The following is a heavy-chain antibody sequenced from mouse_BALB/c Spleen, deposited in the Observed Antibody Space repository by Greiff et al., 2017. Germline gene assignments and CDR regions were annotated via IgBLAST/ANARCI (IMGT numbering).Heavy chain of an antibody. D-gene: IGHD1-1*01. CDR3: ARDYYGSSLDY. V-gene: IGHV1-80*01. Sequence: VQLVESGAELVRPGSSVKISCKASGYAFSSYWMNWVKQRPGQGLEWIGQIYPGDGDTNYNGKFKGKATLTADKSSSTAYMQLSSLTSEDSAVYFCARDYYGSSLDYWGQGTTLTVSS. CDR1: GYAFSSYW. J-gene: IGHJ2*01. CDR2: IYPGDGDT.